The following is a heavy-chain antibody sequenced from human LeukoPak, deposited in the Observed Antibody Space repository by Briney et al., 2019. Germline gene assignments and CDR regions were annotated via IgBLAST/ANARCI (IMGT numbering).Heavy chain of an antibody. V-gene: IGHV3-20*04. CDR3: ARDLYSGAGYYFDY. CDR2: INWNGGST. D-gene: IGHD3-10*01. J-gene: IGHJ4*02. Sequence: GGSLRLSWAASGXTFDDYGVSWVRQAPGKGLEWVCGINWNGGSTGYADSVKGRFTISSDNAKNSLYLQMNSLRAEDTALYYCARDLYSGAGYYFDYWGQGTLVTVSS. CDR1: GXTFDDYG.